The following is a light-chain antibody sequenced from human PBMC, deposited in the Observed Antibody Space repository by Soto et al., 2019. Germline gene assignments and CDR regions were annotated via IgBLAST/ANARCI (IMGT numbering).Light chain of an antibody. CDR3: SAWDDSLSGHWV. Sequence: QSVLTQPPSVSGTPGQRVTISCSGSSSNIGSSTVNWYQQLPGTAPIRLIYANNHRPSGGPDRFSASKSGTSASLSISGLLSEDEADYFCSAWDDSLSGHWVFGGGTKLTVL. J-gene: IGLJ3*02. CDR2: ANN. CDR1: SSNIGSST. V-gene: IGLV1-44*01.